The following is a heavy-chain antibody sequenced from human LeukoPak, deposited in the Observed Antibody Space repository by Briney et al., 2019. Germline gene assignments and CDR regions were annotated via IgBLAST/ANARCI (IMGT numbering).Heavy chain of an antibody. CDR2: IYSDTRT. V-gene: IGHV3-53*01. CDR3: SLEGSSWYRYFQH. Sequence: PGGSLRLSCTASGFTVSSSYMSWVRQAPGKGLEWVSVIYSDTRTYYADSVKGRFTISSDDSKNTLYLLMNSLRAEDTAVYYSSLEGSSWYRYFQHWGQGTLVTVSS. D-gene: IGHD6-13*01. CDR1: GFTVSSSY. J-gene: IGHJ1*01.